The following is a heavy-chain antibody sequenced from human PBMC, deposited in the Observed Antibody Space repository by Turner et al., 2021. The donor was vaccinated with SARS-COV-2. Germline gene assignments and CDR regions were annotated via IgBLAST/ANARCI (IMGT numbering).Heavy chain of an antibody. D-gene: IGHD6-13*01. V-gene: IGHV3-30*18. CDR3: AKDMEQLVPLFDY. CDR2: RSYDGSNK. Sequence: QVQLVESGGGVVQPGRSLRLSCAASGFTFSSYGMHWVRQAPGKGLEWVAVRSYDGSNKYYADSVKGRFTISRDNSKNTLYLQMNSLRAEDTAVYYCAKDMEQLVPLFDYWGQGTLVTVSS. J-gene: IGHJ4*02. CDR1: GFTFSSYG.